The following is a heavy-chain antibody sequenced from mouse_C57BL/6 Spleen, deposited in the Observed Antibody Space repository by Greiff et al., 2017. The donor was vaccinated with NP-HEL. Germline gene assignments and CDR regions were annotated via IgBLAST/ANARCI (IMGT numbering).Heavy chain of an antibody. Sequence: VMLVESGAELARPGASVKLSCKASGYTFTSYGISWVKQRTGQGLEWIGEIYPRSGNTYYNEKFKGKATLTADKSSSTAYMELRSLTSEDSAVYFCARVTGTSEAWFAYWGQGTLVTVSA. CDR2: IYPRSGNT. CDR1: GYTFTSYG. D-gene: IGHD4-1*01. V-gene: IGHV1-81*01. CDR3: ARVTGTSEAWFAY. J-gene: IGHJ3*01.